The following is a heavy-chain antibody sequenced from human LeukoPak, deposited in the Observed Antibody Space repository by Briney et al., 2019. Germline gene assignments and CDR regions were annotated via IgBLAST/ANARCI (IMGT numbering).Heavy chain of an antibody. Sequence: SETLSLTCAVYGGSFSGYYWSWIRQPPGKGLEWIGEINHSGSTNYNPSLKSRVTISVDTSKNQFSLKLSSVTAADTAVYYCARAVQLERPPPLIGYYYMDVWGKGTTVTVSS. J-gene: IGHJ6*03. CDR3: ARAVQLERPPPLIGYYYMDV. V-gene: IGHV4-34*01. CDR1: GGSFSGYY. D-gene: IGHD1-1*01. CDR2: INHSGST.